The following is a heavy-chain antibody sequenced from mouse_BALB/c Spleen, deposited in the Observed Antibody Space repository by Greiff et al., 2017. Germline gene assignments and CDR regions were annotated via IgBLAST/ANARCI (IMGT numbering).Heavy chain of an antibody. CDR3: ARLYGSYAMDY. Sequence: EVKLMESGGDLVKPGGSLKLSCAASGFTFSSYGMSWVRQTPDKRLEWVATISSGGSYTYYPDSVKGRFTISRDNAKNTLYLQMSSLKSEDTAMYYCARLYGSYAMDYWGQGTSVTVSS. J-gene: IGHJ4*01. CDR2: ISSGGSYT. D-gene: IGHD1-1*01. V-gene: IGHV5-6*01. CDR1: GFTFSSYG.